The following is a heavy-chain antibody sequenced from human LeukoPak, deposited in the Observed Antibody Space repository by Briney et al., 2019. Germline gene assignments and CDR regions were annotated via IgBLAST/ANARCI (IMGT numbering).Heavy chain of an antibody. D-gene: IGHD6-6*01. CDR3: AKDAPYSSSSPGAY. J-gene: IGHJ4*02. CDR2: IRYDGSNK. Sequence: PGGSLRLSCAASGFTFSSYGMHWVRQAPGKGLEWVAFIRYDGSNKYYADSVKGRFTISRDNSKNTLYLQMNSLRAEDTAVYYCAKDAPYSSSSPGAYWGQGTLVTVSS. V-gene: IGHV3-30*02. CDR1: GFTFSSYG.